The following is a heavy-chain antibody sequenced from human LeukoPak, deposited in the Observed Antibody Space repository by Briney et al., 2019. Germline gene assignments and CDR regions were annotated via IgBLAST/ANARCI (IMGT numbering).Heavy chain of an antibody. CDR1: GGSISSGDYY. V-gene: IGHV4-30-4*01. CDR2: IYYSGST. CDR3: ARDTVTTPYYYYGMDV. Sequence: SETLSLTCTVSGGSISSGDYYWSWIRQPPGKGLEWIGYIYYSGSTYYNPSLKSRVTISVDTSKNQFSLKLSSVTAADTAVYYWARDTVTTPYYYYGMDVWGKGTTVTVSS. D-gene: IGHD4-17*01. J-gene: IGHJ6*04.